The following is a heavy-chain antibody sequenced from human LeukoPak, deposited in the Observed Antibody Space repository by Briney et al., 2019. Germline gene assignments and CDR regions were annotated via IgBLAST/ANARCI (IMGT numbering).Heavy chain of an antibody. V-gene: IGHV1-18*01. CDR2: ISAYNGNT. CDR1: GYTFTSYG. CDR3: ARVKGWDGYNPNYRYYFDY. D-gene: IGHD5-24*01. Sequence: ASVKVSCKASGYTFTSYGISWVRQAPGQGLEWMGWISAYNGNTHYAQKLQGRVTMTTDTSTSTVYMELRSLRSDDTAVYYCARVKGWDGYNPNYRYYFDYWGQGTLVTVSS. J-gene: IGHJ4*02.